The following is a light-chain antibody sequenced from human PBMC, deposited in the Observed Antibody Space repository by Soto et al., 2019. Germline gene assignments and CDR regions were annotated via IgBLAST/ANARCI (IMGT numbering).Light chain of an antibody. J-gene: IGKJ1*01. Sequence: AIRMTQSPSSLSASTGDRVTITCRASQGISSYLAWYQQKPGKAPKLLIYAASTLQSGVPSRFSGSGSGTDFTLTISCLQSEDFATYYCQQYYSYPTWTFGQRTKVDIK. CDR1: QGISSY. V-gene: IGKV1-8*01. CDR3: QQYYSYPTWT. CDR2: AAS.